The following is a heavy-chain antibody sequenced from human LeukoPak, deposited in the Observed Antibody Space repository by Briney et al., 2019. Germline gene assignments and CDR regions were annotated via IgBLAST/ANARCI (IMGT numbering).Heavy chain of an antibody. Sequence: PERSLRLSCAASGFTFRSYAMHWVRQAPGKGLEWVAVISYDGSNKYYADSVKGRFTISRDNSKNTLYLQMNSLRAEDTAVYYCARERGYYDSSGYPNWFDPWGQGTLVTVSS. CDR1: GFTFRSYA. D-gene: IGHD3-22*01. CDR3: ARERGYYDSSGYPNWFDP. J-gene: IGHJ5*02. CDR2: ISYDGSNK. V-gene: IGHV3-30-3*01.